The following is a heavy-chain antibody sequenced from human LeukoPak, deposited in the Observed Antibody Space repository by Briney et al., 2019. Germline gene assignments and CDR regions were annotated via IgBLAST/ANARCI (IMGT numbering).Heavy chain of an antibody. CDR1: GFTFTTSW. CDR3: AILNHPDARVY. Sequence: GEFLKISCFGFGFTFTTSWIGWGRQLPGKGVELMAIIYAGNTDNKYSPSVQFKLSSSTYRSTSTPYLQWRSLQASDTAIYYCAILNHPDARVYWGQGTPVTVSS. D-gene: IGHD1-14*01. CDR2: IYAGNTDN. J-gene: IGHJ4*02. V-gene: IGHV5-51*01.